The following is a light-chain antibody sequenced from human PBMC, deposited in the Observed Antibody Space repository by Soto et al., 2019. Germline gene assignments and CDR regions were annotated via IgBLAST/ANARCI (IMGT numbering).Light chain of an antibody. CDR2: GAS. CDR3: QQYGSSPPLT. V-gene: IGKV3-20*01. CDR1: QSVSSSY. Sequence: EIVLTQSPGTLSLSPGERATLSCRSSQSVSSSYLAWYQQKPGQAPRLLISGASSRAAGISDRFSGSGSGTDFTLTISSLESEDFAMYYCQQYGSSPPLTFGGGTKVDIK. J-gene: IGKJ4*01.